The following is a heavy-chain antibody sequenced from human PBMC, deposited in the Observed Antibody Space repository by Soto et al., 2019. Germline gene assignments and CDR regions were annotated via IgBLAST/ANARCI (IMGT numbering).Heavy chain of an antibody. CDR2: ISYDGSNK. Sequence: GGSLRLSCVASGFTFSSYGMHWVRQAPGKGLEWVAVISYDGSNKYYADSVKGRFTISRDNSKNTLYLQMNSLRAEDTAVYYCAKDLVAAKAAFDNDGNWFDPWGQGTLVTVSS. V-gene: IGHV3-30*18. D-gene: IGHD3-9*01. CDR3: AKDLVAAKAAFDNDGNWFDP. CDR1: GFTFSSYG. J-gene: IGHJ5*02.